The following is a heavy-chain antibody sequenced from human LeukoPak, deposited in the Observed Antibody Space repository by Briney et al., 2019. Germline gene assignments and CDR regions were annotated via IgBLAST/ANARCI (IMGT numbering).Heavy chain of an antibody. D-gene: IGHD1-1*01. CDR1: GGSISSYY. J-gene: IGHJ4*02. CDR2: IYYLGST. V-gene: IGHV4-59*12. CDR3: ARGRYPDY. Sequence: SETLSLTCTVSGGSISSYYWSWIRQPPGKGLEWVGHIYYLGSTNYNPSLKSRVTISIDTSKNQFSLKLSSVTAADTAVYYCARGRYPDYWGQGTLVTVSS.